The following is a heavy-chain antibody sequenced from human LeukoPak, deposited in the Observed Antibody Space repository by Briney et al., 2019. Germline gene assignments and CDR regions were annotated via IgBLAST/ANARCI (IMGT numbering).Heavy chain of an antibody. Sequence: PSQTLSLTCAVSGGSISSGGYSWSWIRQPPGKGLEWIGYIYLSGSTYYNPSLKSRVPISVDRSKNQFSLKLSSVTAADTAVYYCARGKGSGGTNAFDIWGQGTMVTVSS. CDR1: GGSISSGGYS. V-gene: IGHV4-30-2*01. CDR2: IYLSGST. J-gene: IGHJ3*02. D-gene: IGHD1-1*01. CDR3: ARGKGSGGTNAFDI.